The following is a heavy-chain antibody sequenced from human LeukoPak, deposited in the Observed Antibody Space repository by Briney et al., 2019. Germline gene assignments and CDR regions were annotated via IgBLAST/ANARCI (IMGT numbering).Heavy chain of an antibody. Sequence: ASVKVSCKTSGYTFTGYYIHWVRQAPGQGLEWMGWINPNSGGTNYAQNFQGRVTVTRDTSITTAYMELRWLTSDDTAVYYCARDVSFDEFGELKYYFDYWGQGTLVTVSS. V-gene: IGHV1-2*02. D-gene: IGHD3-10*01. CDR3: ARDVSFDEFGELKYYFDY. CDR2: INPNSGGT. CDR1: GYTFTGYY. J-gene: IGHJ4*02.